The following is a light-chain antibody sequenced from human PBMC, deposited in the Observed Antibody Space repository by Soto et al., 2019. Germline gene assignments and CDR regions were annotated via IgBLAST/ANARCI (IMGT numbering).Light chain of an antibody. CDR3: QQYGSSSWT. J-gene: IGKJ1*01. Sequence: EIVLTQSPGTLSLSPGERATLSCRASQSVSSSYLAWYQQKPGQAPRLXIYGASSRETGIPDRFSGSGSGTEFTRTISRLEPEDFAVYYCQQYGSSSWTFGQGTKVDIK. V-gene: IGKV3-20*01. CDR2: GAS. CDR1: QSVSSSY.